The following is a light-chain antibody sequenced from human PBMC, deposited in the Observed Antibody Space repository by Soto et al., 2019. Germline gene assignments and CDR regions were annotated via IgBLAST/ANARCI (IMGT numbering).Light chain of an antibody. CDR1: QSVSSSF. J-gene: IGKJ2*01. V-gene: IGKV3-20*01. CDR2: DVS. Sequence: EIVLTQSPGTLSLSPGERATLSCRASQSVSSSFFAWYQQKPGQAPRLLIYDVSIRATGIPDRFSGSGSGTDCALTINRMEPEDFAVYYCQQYEDSVMYAFGQGTKLEIK. CDR3: QQYEDSVMYA.